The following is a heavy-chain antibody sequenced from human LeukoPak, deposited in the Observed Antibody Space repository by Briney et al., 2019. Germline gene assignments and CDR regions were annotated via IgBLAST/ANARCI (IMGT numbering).Heavy chain of an antibody. Sequence: GGSLRLSCAASGFTFSSYAMSWVGQAPGKGLEWVSAISGSGGSTYYADSVKGRFTISRDNSKNTLYLQMNSLRAEDTAVYYCANWRGAKLWFGELWGQGTLVTVSS. CDR1: GFTFSSYA. D-gene: IGHD3-10*01. V-gene: IGHV3-23*01. J-gene: IGHJ4*02. CDR3: ANWRGAKLWFGEL. CDR2: ISGSGGST.